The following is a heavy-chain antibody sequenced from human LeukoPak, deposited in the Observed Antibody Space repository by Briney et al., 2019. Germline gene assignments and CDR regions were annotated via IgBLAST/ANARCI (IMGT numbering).Heavy chain of an antibody. J-gene: IGHJ3*02. CDR3: ARRIVTYYYDSSGSLDAFDI. CDR1: GFTLSNYA. Sequence: PGGSLRLSCAASGFTLSNYAMSWVRQAPGKGLEWVSVISGGGSTYYADSVKGRFTISRDNAKNTLYLQMNSLRAEDTAVYYCARRIVTYYYDSSGSLDAFDIWGQGTMVTVSS. CDR2: ISGGGST. V-gene: IGHV3-23*01. D-gene: IGHD3-22*01.